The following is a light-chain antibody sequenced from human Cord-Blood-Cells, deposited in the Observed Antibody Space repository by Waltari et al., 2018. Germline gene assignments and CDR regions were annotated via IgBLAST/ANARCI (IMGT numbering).Light chain of an antibody. CDR3: AAWDDSLSGPV. Sequence: QSVLTQPPSASGTPGQRVTISCSGSSSNIGSNYVYWYQQLPGTAPKLLISRNNRRPSGVPDLFSGSKSGTSASLAISGLRSEDEADYYCAAWDDSLSGPVFGGGTKLTVL. CDR2: RNN. V-gene: IGLV1-47*01. J-gene: IGLJ3*02. CDR1: SSNIGSNY.